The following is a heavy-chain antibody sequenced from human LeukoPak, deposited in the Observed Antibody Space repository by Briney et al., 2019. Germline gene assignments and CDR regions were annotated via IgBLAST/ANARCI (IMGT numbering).Heavy chain of an antibody. D-gene: IGHD6-13*01. CDR1: GGTFSSYA. J-gene: IGHJ4*02. Sequence: GASVKVSCKASGGTFSSYAISWVRQAPGQGLEWMGRIIPILGIANYAQKFQGRVTITADKSTSTAYMELSSLRSEDTAVYYCARDPSWGYSSSWLFGYWGQGTLVTVSS. V-gene: IGHV1-69*04. CDR3: ARDPSWGYSSSWLFGY. CDR2: IIPILGIA.